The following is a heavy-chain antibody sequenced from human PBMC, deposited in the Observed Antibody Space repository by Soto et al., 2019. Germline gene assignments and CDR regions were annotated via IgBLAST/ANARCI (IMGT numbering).Heavy chain of an antibody. J-gene: IGHJ5*02. CDR2: IYYSGST. CDR1: GGSISSYY. D-gene: IGHD6-6*01. V-gene: IGHV4-59*01. CDR3: ARDLVSEEYSSSSHWFDP. Sequence: QVQLQESGPGLVKPSETLSLTCTVSGGSISSYYWSWIRQPPGKGLEWIGYIYYSGSTNYNPSLMSRVTISVDTSKNQFSLKLSSVTAADTAVYYCARDLVSEEYSSSSHWFDPWGQGTLVTVSS.